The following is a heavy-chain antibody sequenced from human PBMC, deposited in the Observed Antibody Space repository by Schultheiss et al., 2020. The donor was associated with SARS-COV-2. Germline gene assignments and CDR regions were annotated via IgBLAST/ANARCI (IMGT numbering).Heavy chain of an antibody. CDR3: ARDETGIYYYYYGMDV. CDR2: INPNSGGT. D-gene: IGHD1-1*01. Sequence: ASVKVSCEASGYTFTSFDIIWVRQATGQGLEWMGRINPNSGGTNYAQKFQGRVTMTRDTSISTAYMELSRLRSDDTAVYYCARDETGIYYYYYGMDVWGQGTTVTVSS. CDR1: GYTFTSFD. V-gene: IGHV1-2*06. J-gene: IGHJ6*02.